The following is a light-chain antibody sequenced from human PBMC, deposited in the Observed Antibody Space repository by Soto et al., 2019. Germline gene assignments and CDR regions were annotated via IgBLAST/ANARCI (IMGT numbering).Light chain of an antibody. CDR2: GNS. CDR3: QSYDSSLSGAA. CDR1: SSNIGSNY. Sequence: QSVLTQPPSASGTPGQRVTISCSGSSSNIGSNYVYWYQQLPGTAPKLLIYGNSNRPSGVPDRFSGSKSGTSASLAITGLQAEDEADYYGQSYDSSLSGAAFGTGTKLTVL. J-gene: IGLJ1*01. V-gene: IGLV1-40*01.